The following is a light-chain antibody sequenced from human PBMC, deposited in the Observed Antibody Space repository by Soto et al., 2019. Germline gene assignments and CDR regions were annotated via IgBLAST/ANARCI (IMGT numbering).Light chain of an antibody. J-gene: IGKJ3*01. Sequence: DIQMTQSPSTLSASVGDRVTITCRASQSISNWLAWYQQKPGKAPKPLIYDASSLESGVPSRFSVSGSGTEFTLTISSLQPDDFATYYCQVYNSYFGPGTKVDI. CDR2: DAS. CDR3: QVYNSY. V-gene: IGKV1-5*01. CDR1: QSISNW.